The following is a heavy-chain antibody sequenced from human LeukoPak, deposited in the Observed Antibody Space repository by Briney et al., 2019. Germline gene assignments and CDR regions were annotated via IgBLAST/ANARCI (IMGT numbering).Heavy chain of an antibody. J-gene: IGHJ2*01. CDR1: GGSISSGGYS. CDR3: ARDLACSSTSCHPYWYFDL. Sequence: PSQTLSLTCAVSGGSISSGGYSWSWIRQPPGKGLEWIGYIYHSGSTYYNPSLKSRVTISVDRSKNQFSLKLSSVTAADTAVYYCARDLACSSTSCHPYWYFDLWGRGTLVTVSS. V-gene: IGHV4-30-2*01. CDR2: IYHSGST. D-gene: IGHD2-2*01.